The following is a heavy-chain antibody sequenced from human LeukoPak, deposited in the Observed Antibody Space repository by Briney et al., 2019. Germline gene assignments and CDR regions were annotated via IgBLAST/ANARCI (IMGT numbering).Heavy chain of an antibody. V-gene: IGHV1-2*02. CDR3: ARGSGYDEKAFDM. D-gene: IGHD5-12*01. CDR1: GYTFTGYY. CDR2: INPNTGGT. Sequence: ASVKVSCKASGYTFTGYYMHWVRQAPGQGLEWMGWINPNTGGTSYAQKFQGRITMTRDTSISTAYMELSRLRSADTAVYYCARGSGYDEKAFDMWGQGTMVTVSS. J-gene: IGHJ3*02.